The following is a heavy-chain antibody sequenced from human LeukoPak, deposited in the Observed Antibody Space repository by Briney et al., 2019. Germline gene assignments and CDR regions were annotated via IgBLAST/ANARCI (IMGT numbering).Heavy chain of an antibody. V-gene: IGHV3-48*03. J-gene: IGHJ5*02. Sequence: GGSLRLSCAASGFTFSSYEMNWVRQAPGKGLEWVSYISSSGSTIYYADSVKGRFTISRDNAKNSLYLQMNSLRAEDTAAYYCARGVFGEIKGGDWFDPWGQGTLVTVSS. D-gene: IGHD3-10*02. CDR1: GFTFSSYE. CDR2: ISSSGSTI. CDR3: ARGVFGEIKGGDWFDP.